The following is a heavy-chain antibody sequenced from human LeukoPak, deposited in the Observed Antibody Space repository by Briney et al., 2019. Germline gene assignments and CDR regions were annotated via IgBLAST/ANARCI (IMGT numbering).Heavy chain of an antibody. D-gene: IGHD3-3*01. CDR3: ARAGQKYYDFWSGYWFDY. J-gene: IGHJ4*02. CDR1: GGSISSYY. V-gene: IGHV4-59*01. CDR2: IYYSGST. Sequence: PSETLSLTCTVSGGSISSYYWSWIRQPPGKGLEWIGYIYYSGSTNYNPSLKSRVTISVDTSKNQFSLKLSSVTAAYTAVYYCARAGQKYYDFWSGYWFDYWGQGTLVTVSS.